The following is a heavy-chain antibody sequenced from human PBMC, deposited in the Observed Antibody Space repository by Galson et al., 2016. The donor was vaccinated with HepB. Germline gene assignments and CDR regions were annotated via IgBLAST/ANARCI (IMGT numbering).Heavy chain of an antibody. CDR3: ARGNARGESSAWYDWIDP. CDR2: IYHTGST. CDR1: GGSVSTDNYF. D-gene: IGHD6-19*01. J-gene: IGHJ5*02. V-gene: IGHV4-61*01. Sequence: SETLSLTCTVSGGSVSTDNYFWSWIRQSPGKGLEWIGYIYHTGSTNYNFSLKSRLTISMDTSRNQLSLKLSSVTAADTAVYYCARGNARGESSAWYDWIDPWGQGSLVTVSS.